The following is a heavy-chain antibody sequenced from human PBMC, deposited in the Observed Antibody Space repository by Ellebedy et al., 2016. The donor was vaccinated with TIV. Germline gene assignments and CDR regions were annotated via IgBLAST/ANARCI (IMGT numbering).Heavy chain of an antibody. D-gene: IGHD6-6*01. CDR3: ARDRYSSSSSRANWFDP. J-gene: IGHJ5*02. Sequence: ASVKVSCKASGGTFSSYAISWVRQAPGQGLEWMGGIIPIFGTANYAQKFQGRVPITAGKSTSTAYMELSSLRSEDTAVYYCARDRYSSSSSRANWFDPWGQGTLVTVSS. CDR2: IIPIFGTA. CDR1: GGTFSSYA. V-gene: IGHV1-69*06.